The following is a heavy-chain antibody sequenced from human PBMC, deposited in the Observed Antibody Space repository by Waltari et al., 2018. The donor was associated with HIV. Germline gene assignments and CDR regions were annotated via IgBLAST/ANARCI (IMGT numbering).Heavy chain of an antibody. CDR2: IYSDGSHK. D-gene: IGHD6-13*01. V-gene: IGHV3-30*19. CDR1: GFRFRKSG. CDR3: ARDRWVASSNWYVDF. J-gene: IGHJ4*02. Sequence: QVQLVASGGGVVRPGGARGLSCAAAGFRFRKSGLPWVRQTPGRGLEWVAVIYSDGSHKSYTDSIKGRFTVSRDNSKNTLNLQMDGLRADDTGVYYCARDRWVASSNWYVDFWGQGTLVSVSA.